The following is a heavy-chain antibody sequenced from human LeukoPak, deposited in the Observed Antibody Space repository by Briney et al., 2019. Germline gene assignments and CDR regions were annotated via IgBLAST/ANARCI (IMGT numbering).Heavy chain of an antibody. CDR3: ARDLGGYDFVY. J-gene: IGHJ4*02. CDR1: GYTFTGYY. V-gene: IGHV1-2*02. D-gene: IGHD5-12*01. Sequence: ASVKVSCTASGYTFTGYYMHWVRQAPGQALEWMGWINPNSGGTNYAQKFQGRVTMTRDTSISTAYMELSRLRSDDTAVYYYARDLGGYDFVYWGQGTLVTVSS. CDR2: INPNSGGT.